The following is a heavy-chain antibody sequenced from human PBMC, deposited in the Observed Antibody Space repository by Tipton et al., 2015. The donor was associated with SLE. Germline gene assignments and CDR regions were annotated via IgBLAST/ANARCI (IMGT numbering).Heavy chain of an antibody. V-gene: IGHV3-30*04. Sequence: SLRLSCAASGFTFSIYSMHWVRQAPGKGLEWVAVISYDGSNKYYADSVKGRFTISRDNSKNTLYLQMNSLRAEDTAVYYCATQLTTVTGFDYWGQGTLVTVSS. CDR2: ISYDGSNK. J-gene: IGHJ4*02. D-gene: IGHD4-17*01. CDR1: GFTFSIYS. CDR3: ATQLTTVTGFDY.